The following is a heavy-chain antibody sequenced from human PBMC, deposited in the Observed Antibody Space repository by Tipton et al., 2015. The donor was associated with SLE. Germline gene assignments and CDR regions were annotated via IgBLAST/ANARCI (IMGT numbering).Heavy chain of an antibody. CDR3: ARDPWTGGFI. Sequence: QSGPEVKKPGASVKVSCKASGYTFTKYGISWVRQAPGQGLEWMGWTSAYNGNTQHAQKFQGRLTMTRDTMTSTAYMELRSLTFDDTAVYYCARDPWTGGFIWGQGTRVTVSS. V-gene: IGHV1-18*01. CDR2: TSAYNGNT. CDR1: GYTFTKYG. D-gene: IGHD3/OR15-3a*01. J-gene: IGHJ4*02.